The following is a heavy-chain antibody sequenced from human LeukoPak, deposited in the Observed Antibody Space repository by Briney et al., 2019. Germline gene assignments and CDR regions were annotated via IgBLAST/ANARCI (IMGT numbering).Heavy chain of an antibody. CDR2: VNSDGRTT. CDR3: ARGSFGPNSGYYY. V-gene: IGHV3-74*01. Sequence: PGRSLRLSCAASGFTFSSYWMHWVRQAPGKGLVWVSRVNSDGRTTSYADSVKGRFTISRDNAKNTLYLQMSSLRAEDTAVYYCARGSFGPNSGYYYWGQGTLVTVSS. J-gene: IGHJ4*02. D-gene: IGHD3-22*01. CDR1: GFTFSSYW.